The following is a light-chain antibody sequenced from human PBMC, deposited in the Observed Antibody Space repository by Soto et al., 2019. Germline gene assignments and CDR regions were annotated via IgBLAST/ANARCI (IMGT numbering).Light chain of an antibody. Sequence: EIVLTQSPGTLSLSPGERATLSCRASQSVSSYLAWYQQKPGQAPRLLIYGASSRAIGIPDRFSGSGSGTDFTLTISRLEPEDFAVYCCQQYGSSPLTFGGGTKVEIK. J-gene: IGKJ4*01. CDR3: QQYGSSPLT. CDR1: QSVSSY. V-gene: IGKV3-20*01. CDR2: GAS.